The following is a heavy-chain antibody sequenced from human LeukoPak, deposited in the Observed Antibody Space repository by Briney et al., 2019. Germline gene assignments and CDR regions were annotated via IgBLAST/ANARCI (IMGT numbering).Heavy chain of an antibody. CDR3: AKVDTLWSGYSNWLDP. D-gene: IGHD3-3*01. J-gene: IGHJ5*02. CDR2: ISGSGGST. CDR1: GFTFSSYA. Sequence: SGGSLRLSCAASGFTFSSYAMSWVRQAPGKGLEWVSAISGSGGSTYYADSVKGRFTISRDNSKNTLYLQMNSLRAEDTAVYYCAKVDTLWSGYSNWLDPWGQGTLVTVSS. V-gene: IGHV3-23*01.